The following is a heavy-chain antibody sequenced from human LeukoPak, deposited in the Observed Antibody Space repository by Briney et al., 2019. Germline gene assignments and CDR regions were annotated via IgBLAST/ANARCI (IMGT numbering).Heavy chain of an antibody. D-gene: IGHD6-6*01. CDR3: ARGGSIAARPKQNDY. J-gene: IGHJ4*02. Sequence: ASVKVSCKASGYTFTSYDINWVRQATGQGLEWMGWMNPNSGNTGYAQKFQGRVTITRNTSISTAYMELSSLRSEDTAVYYCARGGSIAARPKQNDYWGQGTLVTVSS. CDR1: GYTFTSYD. V-gene: IGHV1-8*03. CDR2: MNPNSGNT.